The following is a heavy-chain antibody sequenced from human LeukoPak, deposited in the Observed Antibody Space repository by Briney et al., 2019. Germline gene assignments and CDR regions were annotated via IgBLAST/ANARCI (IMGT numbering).Heavy chain of an antibody. V-gene: IGHV1-3*03. Sequence: GASVKVSCKASGYTFTSYAMHWVRQAPGQRLEWMGWINAGNGNTKYSQEFQGRVTITRDTSASTAYMELSSLRSEDMAVYYCAREGYSSSWSIGYYCYYYYMDVWGKGTTVTVSS. CDR2: INAGNGNT. J-gene: IGHJ6*03. CDR1: GYTFTSYA. CDR3: AREGYSSSWSIGYYCYYYYMDV. D-gene: IGHD6-13*01.